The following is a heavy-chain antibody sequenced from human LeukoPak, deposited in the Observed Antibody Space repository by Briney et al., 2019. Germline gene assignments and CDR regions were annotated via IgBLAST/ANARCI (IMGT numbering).Heavy chain of an antibody. CDR3: ARLMTTVTSEY. J-gene: IGHJ4*02. CDR2: IYYSGNT. Sequence: PSETLSLTCTVSGGSINRSYYYWGWIRQPPGKGLEWIGSIYYSGNTYYNPSLKSRVTISVDTSKNQFSLKLSSVTAAVTAVYYCARLMTTVTSEYWGQGTLVTVSS. V-gene: IGHV4-39*01. CDR1: GGSINRSYYY. D-gene: IGHD4-17*01.